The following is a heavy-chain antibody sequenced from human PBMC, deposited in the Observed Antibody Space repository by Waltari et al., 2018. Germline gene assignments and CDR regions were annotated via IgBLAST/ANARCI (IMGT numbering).Heavy chain of an antibody. D-gene: IGHD3-3*01. J-gene: IGHJ6*02. Sequence: QLQLQESGPGLVKPSETLSLTCTVSGGSISSSSYYWGWIRQPPGKGLEWIGSIYYSGSTYYNPSLKSRVTISVDTSKNQFSLKRSSVTAADTAVYYCARGYDFWSGYYYREDYYGMDVWGQGTTVTVSS. V-gene: IGHV4-39*07. CDR1: GGSISSSSYY. CDR2: IYYSGST. CDR3: ARGYDFWSGYYYREDYYGMDV.